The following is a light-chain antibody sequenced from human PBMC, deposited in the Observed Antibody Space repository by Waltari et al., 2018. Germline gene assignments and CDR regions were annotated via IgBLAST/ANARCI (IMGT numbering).Light chain of an antibody. Sequence: FLLTQPHSVSESPGKTVTISCTRTSGSTASNYVQWYQQRPGSAPTTVIFEDSQRPSGVPDRFSGSVDISSNSASLTISGLETEDEADYYCQSYDGSNPVVFGGGTKLTVL. V-gene: IGLV6-57*03. CDR3: QSYDGSNPVV. J-gene: IGLJ3*02. CDR2: EDS. CDR1: SGSTASNY.